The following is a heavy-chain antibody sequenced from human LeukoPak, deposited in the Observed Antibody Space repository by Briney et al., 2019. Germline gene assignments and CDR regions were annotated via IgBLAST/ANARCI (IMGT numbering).Heavy chain of an antibody. J-gene: IGHJ3*02. Sequence: PSETLSLTCTVSGGSISSYYWSWIRQPAGKGLEWIGRISSSGSTNYNPSLTSRVTISVYTSKNQFSLKLSAVTAADTAVYFCARGPYSYDSSGAFDIWGQGTMVTVSS. V-gene: IGHV4-4*07. D-gene: IGHD3-22*01. CDR2: ISSSGST. CDR1: GGSISSYY. CDR3: ARGPYSYDSSGAFDI.